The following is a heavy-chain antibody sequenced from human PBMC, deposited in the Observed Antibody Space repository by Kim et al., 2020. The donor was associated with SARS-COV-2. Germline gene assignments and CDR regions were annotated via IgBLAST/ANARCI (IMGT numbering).Heavy chain of an antibody. D-gene: IGHD6-19*01. J-gene: IGHJ4*02. V-gene: IGHV3-21*01. CDR3: ARVGIAVAGLDY. CDR1: GFTFSSYS. Sequence: GGSLRLSCAASGFTFSSYSMNWVRQAPGKGLEWVSSISSSSSYIYYADSVKGRFTISRDNAKNSLYLQMNSLGAEDTAVYYCARVGIAVAGLDYWGLGTLVTVSS. CDR2: ISSSSSYI.